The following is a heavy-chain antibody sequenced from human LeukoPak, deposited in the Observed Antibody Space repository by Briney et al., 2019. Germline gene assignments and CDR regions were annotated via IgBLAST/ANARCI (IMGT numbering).Heavy chain of an antibody. V-gene: IGHV4-34*01. Sequence: SETLSLTCAVYGESSFSSYYWSWIRQTPGGALEWIGEINHSGYTNYNPSLKSRVTLSIDTSKNQFSLRLNSVTAADMAVYYCSRQVVGTDYWGQGTLVTVSS. CDR2: INHSGYT. CDR3: SRQVVGTDY. CDR1: GESSFSSYY. D-gene: IGHD3-22*01. J-gene: IGHJ4*02.